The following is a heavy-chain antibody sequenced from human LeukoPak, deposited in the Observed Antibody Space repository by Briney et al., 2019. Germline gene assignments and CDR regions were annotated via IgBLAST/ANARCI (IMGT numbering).Heavy chain of an antibody. CDR1: GFTFSSYA. CDR2: ISYDGSNK. V-gene: IGHV3-30*04. D-gene: IGHD3-10*01. CDR3: AKDRGIISDY. Sequence: SGGSLRLSCAASGFTFSSYAMHWVRQAPGKGLEWVAVISYDGSNKYYADSVKGRFTISRDNSKNTLYLQMNSLRVEDTAVYYCAKDRGIISDYWGQGTLVTVSS. J-gene: IGHJ4*02.